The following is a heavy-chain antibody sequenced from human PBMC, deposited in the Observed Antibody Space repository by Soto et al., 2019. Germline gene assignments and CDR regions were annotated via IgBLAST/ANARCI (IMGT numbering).Heavy chain of an antibody. V-gene: IGHV5-51*01. CDR2: IHPGDSDT. J-gene: IGHJ4*02. CDR3: ARHWYNNIWEDLDY. Sequence: GESLKISCKASGYNFTNYWIGWARQMPGKGLEWMGIIHPGDSDTRYSPSFQGQVTISADKSITTAYLHWSSLKASDTAMYYCARHWYNNIWEDLDYWGQGTLVTVSS. D-gene: IGHD6-13*01. CDR1: GYNFTNYW.